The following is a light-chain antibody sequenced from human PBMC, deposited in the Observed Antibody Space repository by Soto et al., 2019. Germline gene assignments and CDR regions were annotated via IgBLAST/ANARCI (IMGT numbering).Light chain of an antibody. CDR1: LGIYNY. CDR3: NSYTSSSTLV. Sequence: QSALTQPPSVSGSPGQSITISCTGGLGIYNYVSWYQQHPGKVPKLLIYEVNNRPSGISDRFSGSKSGDTASLTISGLRAEDEADYYCNSYTSSSTLVFGGGTQLTVL. J-gene: IGLJ2*01. V-gene: IGLV2-14*01. CDR2: EVN.